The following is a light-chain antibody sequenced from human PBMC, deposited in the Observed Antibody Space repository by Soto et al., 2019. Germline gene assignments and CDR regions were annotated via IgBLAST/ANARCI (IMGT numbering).Light chain of an antibody. CDR1: SSDVGDYNY. Sequence: QSALTQPASVSGSPGQSITISCTGTSSDVGDYNYVSWYQRHPGKAPKLMIYDVSNRPSGVSNRFSGSKSGNTASLTISGLQAEDEAYYYCSSYTSSSTPPYVFGTGTKLTVL. CDR2: DVS. V-gene: IGLV2-14*01. J-gene: IGLJ1*01. CDR3: SSYTSSSTPPYV.